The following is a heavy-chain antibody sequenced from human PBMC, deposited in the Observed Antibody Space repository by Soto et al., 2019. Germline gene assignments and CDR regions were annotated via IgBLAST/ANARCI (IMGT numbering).Heavy chain of an antibody. CDR2: IHYSRGT. V-gene: IGHV4-61*08. Sequence: QVQLQESGPGLVKPSETLPLTCTLSGGSVRSDDSYWSWIRQAPGKGLEWIGYIHYSRGTNYNPSLKSRVSISVDTSKNQFSLNMTSATAADAAVYYCSRDRGYGFWTGYYGMDVWGQGTTVTVSS. CDR1: GGSVRSDDSY. D-gene: IGHD3-3*01. J-gene: IGHJ6*02. CDR3: SRDRGYGFWTGYYGMDV.